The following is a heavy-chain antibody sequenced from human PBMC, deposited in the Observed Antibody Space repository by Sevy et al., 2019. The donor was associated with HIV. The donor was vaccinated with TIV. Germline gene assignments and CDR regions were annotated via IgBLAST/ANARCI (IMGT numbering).Heavy chain of an antibody. D-gene: IGHD3-22*01. CDR1: GFTVSSNY. CDR2: IYSGGST. Sequence: GGSLRLSCAASGFTVSSNYMSWVRQAPGKGLEWVSVIYSGGSTYYADSVKGRFTISRDNSKNTLYLQMNSLRAEDTAVYYCARVFRDSRWSPLYFDYWGQGTLVTVSS. V-gene: IGHV3-66*01. J-gene: IGHJ4*02. CDR3: ARVFRDSRWSPLYFDY.